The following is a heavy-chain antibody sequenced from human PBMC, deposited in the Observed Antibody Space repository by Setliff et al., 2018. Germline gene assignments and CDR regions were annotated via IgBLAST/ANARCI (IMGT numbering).Heavy chain of an antibody. J-gene: IGHJ4*02. CDR1: GFTFSSYS. Sequence: GGSLRLSCAASGFTFSSYSMNWVRQAPGKGLEWVSYISSSSSTIYYADSVKGRFTISRDNAKNSLYLQMNSLRAEDTAVYYCARDQFSVIWDQLLNYFDYWGQGTLVTV. CDR2: ISSSSSTI. V-gene: IGHV3-48*04. D-gene: IGHD2-2*01. CDR3: ARDQFSVIWDQLLNYFDY.